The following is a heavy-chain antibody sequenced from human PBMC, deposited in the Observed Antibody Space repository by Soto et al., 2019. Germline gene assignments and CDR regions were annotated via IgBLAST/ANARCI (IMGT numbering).Heavy chain of an antibody. Sequence: SETLSLTCAVYGGSFSGYYWSWIRQPPGKGLEWIGEINHSGSTNYNPSLKSRVTISVDTSKNQFSLKLSSVTAADTAVYYCASAFRRVNYYYYAMDVWGQGTTVTVSS. D-gene: IGHD6-13*01. CDR2: INHSGST. J-gene: IGHJ6*02. CDR3: ASAFRRVNYYYYAMDV. CDR1: GGSFSGYY. V-gene: IGHV4-34*01.